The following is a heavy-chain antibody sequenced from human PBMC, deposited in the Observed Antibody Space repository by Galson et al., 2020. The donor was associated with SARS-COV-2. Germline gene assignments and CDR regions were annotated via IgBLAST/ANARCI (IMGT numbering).Heavy chain of an antibody. CDR1: GFTFNTYW. Sequence: GESLKISCAASGFTFNTYWMHWVRQAPGKGLVWVSRINSDGSNTNYADSVKGRFTISRDNAKNTLFLQMSSLRAEDTAVYYCARLSSGSYAFTYWGQGTLVTVSS. V-gene: IGHV3-74*01. J-gene: IGHJ4*02. CDR3: ARLSSGSYAFTY. D-gene: IGHD1-26*01. CDR2: INSDGSNT.